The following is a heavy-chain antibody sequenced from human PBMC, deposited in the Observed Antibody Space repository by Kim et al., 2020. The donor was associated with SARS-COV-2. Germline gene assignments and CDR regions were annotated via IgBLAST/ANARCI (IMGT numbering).Heavy chain of an antibody. CDR3: ARDLRVAD. V-gene: IGHV3-66*01. J-gene: IGHJ4*02. Sequence: GGSTYYADSVKGRFTISRDNSKNTLYLQMNSLRAEDTAVYYCARDLRVADWGQGTLVTVSS. CDR2: GGST.